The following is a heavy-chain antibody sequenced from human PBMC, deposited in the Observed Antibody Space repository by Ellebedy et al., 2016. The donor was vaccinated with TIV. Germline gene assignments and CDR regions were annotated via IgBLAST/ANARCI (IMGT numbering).Heavy chain of an antibody. CDR1: GFSLSTYR. J-gene: IGHJ6*02. CDR2: LLGGSTYI. D-gene: IGHD2-2*01. Sequence: GESLKISCAASGFSLSTYRMNWVRQAPGKGLEWVSSLLGGSTYIYYADSVKGRFTISRDNAKNSLYLLMNSLSAEDTAVYYCARDGSTSTEPYGMDVWGQGTTVTVSS. V-gene: IGHV3-21*01. CDR3: ARDGSTSTEPYGMDV.